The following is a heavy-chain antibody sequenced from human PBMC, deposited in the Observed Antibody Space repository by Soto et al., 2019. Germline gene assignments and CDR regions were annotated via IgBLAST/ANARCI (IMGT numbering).Heavy chain of an antibody. CDR1: GFTFRSYS. CDR2: ITSDRSDK. CDR3: GAGQYFSDY. D-gene: IGHD6-13*01. J-gene: IGHJ4*02. Sequence: GGSLRLSCAASGFTFRSYSVNWVRQAPGKGLEWIAYITSDRSDKHYADSVKGRFTISRDNSKNTLYLQMNSLTVEDTAVYYCGAGQYFSDYWGQGTLVTVSS. V-gene: IGHV3-21*05.